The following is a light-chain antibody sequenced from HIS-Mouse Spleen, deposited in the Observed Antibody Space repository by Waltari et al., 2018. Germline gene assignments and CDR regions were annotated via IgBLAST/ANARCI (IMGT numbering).Light chain of an antibody. Sequence: SYVLTQPPSASVAPGKTARITCGGNNIGSKSVHWDQQKPGQAPVLVVYDDSDRPAGIPERFSGSNSGNTATLTISRVEAGDEADYYCQVWDSSSDHPYVFGTGTKVTVL. CDR3: QVWDSSSDHPYV. CDR2: DDS. V-gene: IGLV3-21*03. J-gene: IGLJ1*01. CDR1: NIGSKS.